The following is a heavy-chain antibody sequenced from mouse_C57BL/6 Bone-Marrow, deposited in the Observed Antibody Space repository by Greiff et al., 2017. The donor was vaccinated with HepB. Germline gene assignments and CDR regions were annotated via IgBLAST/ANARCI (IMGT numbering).Heavy chain of an antibody. V-gene: IGHV5-4*01. CDR3: ASDVGRYYSSSYGYFDV. D-gene: IGHD1-1*01. J-gene: IGHJ1*03. CDR2: ISDGGSYT. Sequence: EVQLVESGGGLVKPGGSLKLSCAASGFTFSSYAMSWVRQTPEKRLEWVATISDGGSYTYYPDNVKGRFTISRDNAKNNLYLQMSHLKSEDTAMYYCASDVGRYYSSSYGYFDVWGTGTTVTVSS. CDR1: GFTFSSYA.